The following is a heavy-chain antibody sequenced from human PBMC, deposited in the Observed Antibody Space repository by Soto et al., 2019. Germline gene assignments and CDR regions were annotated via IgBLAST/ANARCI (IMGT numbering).Heavy chain of an antibody. Sequence: PSETLSLTCTVSSDSISSYYWSWIRQPPGKRLEWIGYISYSGSTDYNPSLKSRVTISGDTSKNQFSLKVSSVTAAGTAVYYCARGTPWQLPFDYRGQGTLVTVSS. CDR3: ARGTPWQLPFDY. CDR2: ISYSGST. CDR1: SDSISSYY. J-gene: IGHJ4*02. V-gene: IGHV4-59*01. D-gene: IGHD6-13*01.